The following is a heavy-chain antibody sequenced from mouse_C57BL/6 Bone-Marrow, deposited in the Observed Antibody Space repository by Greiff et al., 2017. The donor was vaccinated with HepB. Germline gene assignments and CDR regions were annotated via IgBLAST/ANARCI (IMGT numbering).Heavy chain of an antibody. CDR2: IDPSDRYT. Sequence: QVQLQQSGAELVMPGASVKLSCKASGYTFTSYWMHWVKQRPGQGLEWIGEIDPSDRYTNYNQKFKGKSTLTVDKSSSTAYMQLSSLTSEDSAVYYCASSGYYGSSLYAMDYWGQGTSVTVSS. J-gene: IGHJ4*01. D-gene: IGHD1-1*01. CDR1: GYTFTSYW. V-gene: IGHV1-69*01. CDR3: ASSGYYGSSLYAMDY.